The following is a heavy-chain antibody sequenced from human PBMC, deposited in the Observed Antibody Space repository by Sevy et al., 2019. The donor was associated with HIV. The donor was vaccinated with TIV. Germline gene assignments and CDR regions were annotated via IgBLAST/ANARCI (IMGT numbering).Heavy chain of an antibody. CDR3: AREGCSRPHDY. CDR2: LSFGCGKI. D-gene: IGHD2-2*01. CDR1: GFAFHDYS. Sequence: GRSLRLSCAASGFAFHDYSMSWIRQAPGKGLEWVATLSFGCGKINYADSVKGRFTISRDNSKNSFYLQMDNLRVEDTALYYCAREGCSRPHDYWGQGTRVTVSS. V-gene: IGHV3-23*01. J-gene: IGHJ4*02.